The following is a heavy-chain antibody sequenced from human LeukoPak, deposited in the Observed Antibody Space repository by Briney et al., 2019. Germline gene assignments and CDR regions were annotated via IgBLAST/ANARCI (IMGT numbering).Heavy chain of an antibody. CDR3: ARARTMVRGAFPYY. D-gene: IGHD3-10*01. CDR1: GGSISSYY. Sequence: SETLSLTCTVSGGSISSYYWSWIRQPPRKGLEWIGYIYNRGSTNYNPSLKSRVTISVDTSKNQFSLKLSSVTAADTAVYYCARARTMVRGAFPYYWGQGTLVTVSS. V-gene: IGHV4-59*01. CDR2: IYNRGST. J-gene: IGHJ4*02.